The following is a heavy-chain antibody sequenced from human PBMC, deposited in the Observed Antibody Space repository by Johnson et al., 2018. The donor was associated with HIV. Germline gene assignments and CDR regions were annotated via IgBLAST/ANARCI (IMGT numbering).Heavy chain of an antibody. J-gene: IGHJ3*02. V-gene: IGHV3-30*03. CDR2: ISYDGSNK. D-gene: IGHD1-26*01. Sequence: QVQLVESGGGVVQPGRSLRLSCAASGFTFNNYGMHWVRQAPGKGLEWVAVISYDGSNKYYADSVKGRFTISRDNSKNTLYLQMNSLRAEDTAVYYCASAWGELDDAFDIWGQGTMVTVSS. CDR1: GFTFNNYG. CDR3: ASAWGELDDAFDI.